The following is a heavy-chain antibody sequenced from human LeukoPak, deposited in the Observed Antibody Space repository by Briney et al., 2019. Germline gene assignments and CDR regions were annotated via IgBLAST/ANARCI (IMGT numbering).Heavy chain of an antibody. CDR2: ISYDGSNK. CDR3: VRPPEQWLVLGYFDY. Sequence: GGSLRLSCAASGFTFSSYAMHWVRQAPGKGLEWVAVISYDGSNKYYADSVKGRFTISRDNSKNTLYLQMNSLRAEDTAVYYCVRPPEQWLVLGYFDYWGQGTLVTVSS. D-gene: IGHD6-19*01. CDR1: GFTFSSYA. J-gene: IGHJ4*02. V-gene: IGHV3-30*04.